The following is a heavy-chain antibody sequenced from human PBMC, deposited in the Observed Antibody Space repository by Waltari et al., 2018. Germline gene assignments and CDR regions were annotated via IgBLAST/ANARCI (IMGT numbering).Heavy chain of an antibody. CDR1: GYSISSGYY. CDR3: ARVYCSGGSCLFDY. J-gene: IGHJ4*02. Sequence: QVQLQESGPGLVKPSETLSLTCAVSGYSISSGYYWGWIRQPPGKGLEWIGSIYHSGSPYYSPSLKSRVTISVDTSKNQFSLKLSSVTAADTAVYYCARVYCSGGSCLFDYWGQGTLVTVSS. CDR2: IYHSGSP. D-gene: IGHD2-15*01. V-gene: IGHV4-38-2*01.